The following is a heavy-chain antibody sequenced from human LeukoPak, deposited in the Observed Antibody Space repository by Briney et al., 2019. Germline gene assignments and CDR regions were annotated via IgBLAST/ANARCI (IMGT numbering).Heavy chain of an antibody. D-gene: IGHD3-22*01. CDR2: INPSGGRT. V-gene: IGHV1-46*04. J-gene: IGHJ3*02. Sequence: ASVKVSCKASGYTFTSYYMHWVRQAPGQGLEWMGIINPSGGRTSYAQKLQGKVTMTRDTSTSTVYMELSSLRSEDTAVYYWARDPGYYDSSGYYPDAFGIWGQGTMVTVSS. CDR1: GYTFTSYY. CDR3: ARDPGYYDSSGYYPDAFGI.